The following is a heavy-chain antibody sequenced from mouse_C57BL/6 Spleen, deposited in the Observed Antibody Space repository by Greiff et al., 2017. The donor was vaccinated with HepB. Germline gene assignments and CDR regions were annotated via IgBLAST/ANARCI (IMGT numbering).Heavy chain of an antibody. D-gene: IGHD2-1*01. CDR1: GYTFTSYG. J-gene: IGHJ3*01. V-gene: IGHV1-82*01. Sequence: QVQLQQSGAELARPGASVKLSCKASGYTFTSYGISWVKQRPGKGLEWIGRIYPGDGDTNYNGKFKGKATLTAEKSSSTAYMQLSSLTSEDSAVYFCANYYGNYWFAYWGQGTLVTVSA. CDR3: ANYYGNYWFAY. CDR2: IYPGDGDT.